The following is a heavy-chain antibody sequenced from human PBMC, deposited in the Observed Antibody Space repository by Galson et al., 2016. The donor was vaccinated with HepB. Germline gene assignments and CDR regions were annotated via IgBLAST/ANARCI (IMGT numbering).Heavy chain of an antibody. D-gene: IGHD4-17*01. V-gene: IGHV4-59*08. CDR2: IYDSGST. J-gene: IGHJ4*02. Sequence: SETLSLTCTVSGGSINGYYLSWIRQPPGKGLEWIGYIYDSGSTKYSPSLKSRVTISEDTSKNHFSLKLSSVTAADTAVYFCARHRTDGDYFDFWGQGTLVTVSS. CDR3: ARHRTDGDYFDF. CDR1: GGSINGYY.